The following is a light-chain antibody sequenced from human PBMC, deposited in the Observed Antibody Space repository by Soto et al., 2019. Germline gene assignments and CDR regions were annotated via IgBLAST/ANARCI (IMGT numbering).Light chain of an antibody. J-gene: IGKJ1*01. Sequence: DIQMTQSPSTLSASVGDRVTITCRASQNIHRWLAWYQQKPGKAPKLLIYDASSLENGVTSRFSGSGSGTEFTLSISSLQPDDFATYYCQHFNSYPWTFGQGTKVEIK. CDR3: QHFNSYPWT. V-gene: IGKV1-5*03. CDR2: DAS. CDR1: QNIHRW.